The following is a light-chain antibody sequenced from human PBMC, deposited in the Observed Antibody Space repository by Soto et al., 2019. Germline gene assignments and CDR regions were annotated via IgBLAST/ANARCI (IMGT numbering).Light chain of an antibody. V-gene: IGKV4-1*01. J-gene: IGKJ1*01. Sequence: DIVMTQSPDSLAASLGERATINCKSSQSVLSSSNNRNYLAWYQQKSGQPPKLLIYWASTRESGVPDRFSGSGSGTDFTLTISSLQAEDVAAYYCQHYYSIPWTFGQGTRVEIK. CDR2: WAS. CDR1: QSVLSSSNNRNY. CDR3: QHYYSIPWT.